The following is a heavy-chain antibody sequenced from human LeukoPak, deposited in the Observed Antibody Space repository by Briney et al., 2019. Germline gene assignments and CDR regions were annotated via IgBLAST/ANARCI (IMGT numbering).Heavy chain of an antibody. Sequence: ASVKVSCKASGYTFTSYGISWVRQAPGQGLEWMGWISAYNGNTNYAQKLQGRVTMTTDTSTSTAYMELRSLRSDDTAVYYCARLSAAAVAGPNFDYWGQGTLVTVSS. V-gene: IGHV1-18*01. CDR1: GYTFTSYG. CDR3: ARLSAAAVAGPNFDY. CDR2: ISAYNGNT. J-gene: IGHJ4*02. D-gene: IGHD6-19*01.